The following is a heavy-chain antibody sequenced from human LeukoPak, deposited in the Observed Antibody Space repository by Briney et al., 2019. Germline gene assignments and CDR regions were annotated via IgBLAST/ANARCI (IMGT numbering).Heavy chain of an antibody. CDR1: GYSESFYG. V-gene: IGHV1-18*01. J-gene: IGHJ4*02. CDR3: ARDQDHGSHPLDY. CDR2: ISAQHGQT. Sequence: ASVKVSCKTSGYSESFYGITWVRQVAGQGIEWMGWISAQHGQTEYAPNSQDRVTMTTDTYTNTAYMELRSLRSDDTAVYYCARDQDHGSHPLDYGGQGTLVTVSS. D-gene: IGHD1-26*01.